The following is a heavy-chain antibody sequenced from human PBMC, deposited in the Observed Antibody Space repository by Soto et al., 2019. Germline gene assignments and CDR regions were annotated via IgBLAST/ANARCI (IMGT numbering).Heavy chain of an antibody. CDR3: ARGGHCTPSGCYGDYDRGMDV. J-gene: IGHJ6*02. D-gene: IGHD2-8*01. CDR1: GYTLTKYD. Sequence: QVQLVQSGAEVKKPGASVKVSCKASGYTLTKYDISWVRQAPGQGLEWMGWISGHTGNTNYAQRFHDRVTLTTDTSAGTAYMALSSLRCDVTAVYYCARGGHCTPSGCYGDYDRGMDVWGQGTTVTVSS. V-gene: IGHV1-18*04. CDR2: ISGHTGNT.